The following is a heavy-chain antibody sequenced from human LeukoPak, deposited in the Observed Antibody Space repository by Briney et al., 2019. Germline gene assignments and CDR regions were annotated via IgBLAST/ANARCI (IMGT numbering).Heavy chain of an antibody. V-gene: IGHV5-51*01. CDR2: IYPGGSDT. CDR3: WRGDDSSGYYPGGYFDY. D-gene: IGHD3-22*01. J-gene: IGHJ4*02. Sequence: GESLKISCKGSGYSFTSYWIGWGRQMPGKGLEWVGIIYPGGSDTRYSPSFRGEVTISADKSSTTAYVLWSSPKASDTALYCCWRGDDSSGYYPGGYFDYWGQGTLVTVSS. CDR1: GYSFTSYW.